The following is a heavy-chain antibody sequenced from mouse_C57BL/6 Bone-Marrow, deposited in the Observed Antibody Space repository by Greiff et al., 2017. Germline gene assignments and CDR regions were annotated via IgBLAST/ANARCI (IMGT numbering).Heavy chain of an antibody. CDR2: ISYDGSN. V-gene: IGHV3-6*01. J-gene: IGHJ3*01. CDR1: GYSITSGYY. Sequence: EVKLVESGPGLVKPSQSLSLTCSVTGYSITSGYYWNWIRQFPGNKLEWMGYISYDGSNNYNPSLKNRISITRDTSKNQFFLKLNSVTTEDTATYYCARDRRYPFAYWGQGTLVTVSA. D-gene: IGHD1-1*01. CDR3: ARDRRYPFAY.